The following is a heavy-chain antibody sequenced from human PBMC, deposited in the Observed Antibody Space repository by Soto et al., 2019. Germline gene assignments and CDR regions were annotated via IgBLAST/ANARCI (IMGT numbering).Heavy chain of an antibody. V-gene: IGHV1-3*01. J-gene: IGHJ4*02. CDR1: GYTFSSYV. CDR2: INAGNGNT. CDR3: ARDGPSHSYSGYDYYFDY. D-gene: IGHD5-12*01. Sequence: SVKVSCKACGYTFSSYVMQWVRHSPRQRFEWMGLINAGNGNTKYSQKFQGRVTITRYTSASTAYMELSSLRSEDTAVYYCARDGPSHSYSGYDYYFDYWGQGTLVTVSS.